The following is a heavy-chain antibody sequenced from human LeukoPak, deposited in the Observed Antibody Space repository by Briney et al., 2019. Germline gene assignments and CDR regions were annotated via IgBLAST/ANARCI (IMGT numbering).Heavy chain of an antibody. CDR1: GGSISSYY. D-gene: IGHD6-19*01. CDR2: IYYSGST. V-gene: IGHV4-59*01. Sequence: SETLSLTCTVSGGSISSYYWSWIRQPPGKGLEWIGYIYYSGSTNYNPSLKSRVTISVDTSKNQFSLKQSSVTAADTAVYYCARDKGTVAGSNWGQGTLVTVSS. J-gene: IGHJ4*02. CDR3: ARDKGTVAGSN.